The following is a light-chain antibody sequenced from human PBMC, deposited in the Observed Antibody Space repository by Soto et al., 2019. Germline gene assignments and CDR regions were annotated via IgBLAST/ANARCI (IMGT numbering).Light chain of an antibody. CDR1: QSVSSNY. J-gene: IGKJ1*01. CDR2: GIS. CDR3: EQYGSSPRT. V-gene: IGKV3-20*01. Sequence: EIVCTYSPVTLSVCPGERATLSCRASQSVSSNYFAWYQQKPGQAPRLLIYGISSRATGIPDRFSGSGSGTDFSLTISRLEPEDFAVYYCEQYGSSPRTFGQGTKVDIK.